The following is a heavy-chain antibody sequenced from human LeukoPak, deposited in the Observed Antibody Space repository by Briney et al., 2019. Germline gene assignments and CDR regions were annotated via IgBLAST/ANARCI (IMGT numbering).Heavy chain of an antibody. Sequence: TTTTTWIPSASNAPAKRTAWVSRINSHRSTTTYADSVKGRFPVSRDNAKNTLYLQMHSLSAEDTAVYYCVREDTSLSKFGFDYWGQGTLVSVSS. CDR1: TTTTTW. D-gene: IGHD3-16*01. V-gene: IGHV3-74*01. CDR3: VREDTSLSKFGFDY. CDR2: INSHRSTT. J-gene: IGHJ4*02.